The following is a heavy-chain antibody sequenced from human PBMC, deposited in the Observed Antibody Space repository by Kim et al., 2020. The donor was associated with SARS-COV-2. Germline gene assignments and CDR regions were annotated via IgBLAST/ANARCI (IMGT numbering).Heavy chain of an antibody. CDR3: ATLGIAVAGENFDY. V-gene: IGHV5-51*01. D-gene: IGHD6-19*01. J-gene: IGHJ4*02. Sequence: SPPFQGKVTISADKSISTAYLQWSSLKASDTAMYYCATLGIAVAGENFDYWGQGTLVTVSS.